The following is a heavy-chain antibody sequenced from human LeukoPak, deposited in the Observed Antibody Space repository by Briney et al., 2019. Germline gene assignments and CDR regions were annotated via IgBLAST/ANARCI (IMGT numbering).Heavy chain of an antibody. D-gene: IGHD1-26*01. Sequence: ASVKVSFKASGYTFTIYGISWVRQAPGQGLEWMGWISAYNGNTNYAQKLQGRVTMTTDTSTSQAYMELRSLISDDTAVYYCARDSGSLPRFDYWGQGTLVTVSS. CDR2: ISAYNGNT. CDR1: GYTFTIYG. J-gene: IGHJ4*02. CDR3: ARDSGSLPRFDY. V-gene: IGHV1-18*01.